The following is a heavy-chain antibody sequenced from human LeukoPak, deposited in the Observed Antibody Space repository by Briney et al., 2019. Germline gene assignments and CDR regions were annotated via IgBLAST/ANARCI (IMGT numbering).Heavy chain of an antibody. Sequence: SETLSLTCTVSGGSISSSSYYWGWIRQPPGKGLEWIGSIYYSGSTYYNPSLKSRVTISVDTSKNQFSLKLSSVTAADTAVYYCARGCSITIFGVVMCAFDIWGQGTMVTVSS. J-gene: IGHJ3*02. CDR2: IYYSGST. D-gene: IGHD3-3*01. CDR3: ARGCSITIFGVVMCAFDI. CDR1: GGSISSSSYY. V-gene: IGHV4-39*07.